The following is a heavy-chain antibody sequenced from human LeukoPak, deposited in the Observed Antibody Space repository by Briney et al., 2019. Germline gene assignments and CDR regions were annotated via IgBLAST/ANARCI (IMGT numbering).Heavy chain of an antibody. CDR2: ISESGGRT. CDR1: GFTFSSYA. J-gene: IGHJ4*02. V-gene: IGHV3-23*01. Sequence: GGSLRLSCAASGFTFSSYAMSWVRQAPGKGLEWVAGISESGGRTNYADSVKGRFTISRDNPKNTLYLQMNSLRAEDTAVYFCATRGVVIRVILVGFHKEAYYFDSWGQGALVTVSS. CDR3: ATRGVVIRVILVGFHKEAYYFDS. D-gene: IGHD3-22*01.